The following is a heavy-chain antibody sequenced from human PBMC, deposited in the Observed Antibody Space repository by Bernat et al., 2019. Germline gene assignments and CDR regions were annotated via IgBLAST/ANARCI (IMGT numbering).Heavy chain of an antibody. CDR2: ISTSGRTI. D-gene: IGHD3-10*01. V-gene: IGHV3-48*01. J-gene: IGHJ4*02. CDR3: VRAEGDTMVRGVIVYYFDY. CDR1: GFPFSTYS. Sequence: EVQLVESGGGLVQPGESLRLSCAVSGFPFSTYSMNWVRQAPGKGLEWISYISTSGRTIYYADSVKGRFTISRDNAKNSLYLQMNSLRAEDTAVYYCVRAEGDTMVRGVIVYYFDYWGLGTPVTASS.